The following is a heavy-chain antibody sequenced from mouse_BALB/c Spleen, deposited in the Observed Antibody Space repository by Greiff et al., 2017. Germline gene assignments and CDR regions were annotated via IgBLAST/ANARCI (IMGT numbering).Heavy chain of an antibody. V-gene: IGHV3-6*02. CDR3: ARVDGYSVGYAMDY. CDR1: GYSITSGYY. D-gene: IGHD2-3*01. Sequence: EVQLVESGPGLVKPSQSLTLTCSATGYSITSGYYWNWIRQFPGNKLEWMGYISYDGSNNYNPSLKNRTSITRDTSKNQFFLKLNSVTTEDTATYYCARVDGYSVGYAMDYWGQGTSVTVSS. J-gene: IGHJ4*01. CDR2: ISYDGSN.